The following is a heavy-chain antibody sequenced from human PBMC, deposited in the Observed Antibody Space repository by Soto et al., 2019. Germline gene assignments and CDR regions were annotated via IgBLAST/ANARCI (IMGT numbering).Heavy chain of an antibody. V-gene: IGHV4-59*01. Sequence: PSETLSLTCTVSGGSISSYYWSWIRQPPGKGLEWIGYIYYSGSTNYNPSLKSRVTISVDTSKNQFSLKLSSVTAADTAVYYCARVWGGAFDICGQGTMVIGSS. J-gene: IGHJ3*02. D-gene: IGHD3-10*01. CDR2: IYYSGST. CDR1: GGSISSYY. CDR3: ARVWGGAFDI.